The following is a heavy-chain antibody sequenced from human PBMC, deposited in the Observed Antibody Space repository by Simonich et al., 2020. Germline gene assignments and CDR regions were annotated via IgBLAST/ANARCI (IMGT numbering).Heavy chain of an antibody. CDR2: NNPNREGT. CDR1: GYTFTGYY. V-gene: IGHV1-2*02. CDR3: ARGRLTGDKGAFDI. Sequence: QVQLVQSGAEVKKPGASVKVSCKASGYTFTGYYMHWVRPAPGQGLGWMGLNNPNREGTNYAKKFQGRVTMTRDTSISTAYMELSRLRSDDTAVYYCARGRLTGDKGAFDIWGQGTMVTVSS. D-gene: IGHD7-27*01. J-gene: IGHJ3*02.